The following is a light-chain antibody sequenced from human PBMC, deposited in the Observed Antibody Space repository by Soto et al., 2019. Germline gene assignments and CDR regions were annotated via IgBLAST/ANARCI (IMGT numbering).Light chain of an antibody. CDR2: TAS. CDR3: QQYNSYSGT. Sequence: DIQMTQSPSSLSASVGDRVTLTCRASQTISTYLNWYQQKPGKAPKLLIYTASSLQSGVPSRFTGSGSGTEFTLTISSLQPDDFATYYCQQYNSYSGTFGQGTKVDI. V-gene: IGKV1-39*01. CDR1: QTISTY. J-gene: IGKJ1*01.